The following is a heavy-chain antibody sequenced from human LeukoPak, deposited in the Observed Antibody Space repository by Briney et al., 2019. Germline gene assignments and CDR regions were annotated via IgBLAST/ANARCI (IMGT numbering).Heavy chain of an antibody. CDR1: GGSISSYY. CDR2: IYYNGST. J-gene: IGHJ5*02. D-gene: IGHD4-17*01. CDR3: ARGGLTTVTDWFDP. Sequence: PSETLSLTCTVSGGSISSYYWSWLRQPPGKGLEWIGYIYYNGSTNYNPSLKSRVTISVDTSKNQFSLKLSSVTAADTAVYYCARGGLTTVTDWFDPWGQGTLVTVSS. V-gene: IGHV4-59*01.